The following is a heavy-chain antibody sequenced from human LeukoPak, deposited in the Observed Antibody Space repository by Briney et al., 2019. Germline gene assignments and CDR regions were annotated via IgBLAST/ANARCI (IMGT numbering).Heavy chain of an antibody. J-gene: IGHJ4*02. Sequence: SETLSLTCAVYGGSFSGYYWSWIRQPPGKGLEGIGYIYYSGSTTYNPSLESRVTISVDTSKNQFSLKLSSVTAADTAVYYCARVGYSYGPYFDYWDQGTLVTVSS. D-gene: IGHD5-18*01. CDR1: GGSFSGYY. CDR3: ARVGYSYGPYFDY. CDR2: IYYSGST. V-gene: IGHV4-34*01.